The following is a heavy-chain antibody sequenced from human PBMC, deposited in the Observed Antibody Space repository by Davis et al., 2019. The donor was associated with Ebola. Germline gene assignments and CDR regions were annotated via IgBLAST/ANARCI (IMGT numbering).Heavy chain of an antibody. D-gene: IGHD4-11*01. J-gene: IGHJ4*02. CDR1: GFTFRTYA. V-gene: IGHV3-30*04. CDR2: ISNDGSKK. Sequence: GGSLRLSCAASGFTFRTYAMHWVRQAPGKGLDWVAVISNDGSKKCYPDSVKGRFTISSDNSKNTLYLQMNSLRPEDTAVYYCARDSDDYSFDYWGQGTLVTVSS. CDR3: ARDSDDYSFDY.